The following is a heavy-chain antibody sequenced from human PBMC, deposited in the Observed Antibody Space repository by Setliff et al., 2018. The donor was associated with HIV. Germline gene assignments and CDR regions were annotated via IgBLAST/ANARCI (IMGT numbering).Heavy chain of an antibody. V-gene: IGHV1-18*01. CDR1: GDTFNNCA. CDR2: ISTYSDET. Sequence: GASVKVSCKASGDTFNNCAVTWVRQAPGQGLEWMGWISTYSDETSYAQKLQGRVTMTTDTSTSTAYMELRRLTFDDTAVYYCARDVEHMMDVWGQGTTVTVSS. J-gene: IGHJ6*02. CDR3: ARDVEHMMDV.